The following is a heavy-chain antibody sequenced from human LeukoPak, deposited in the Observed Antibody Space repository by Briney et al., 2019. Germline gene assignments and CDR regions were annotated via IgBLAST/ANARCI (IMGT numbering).Heavy chain of an antibody. CDR1: GGSISSYY. Sequence: SETLSLTCTVSGGSISSYYWSWIRQPPGKGLEWIGYIYYSGSTNYNPSLKSRVTISVDTSKNQFSLKLSSVTAADTAEYYCARGPVFPYYFDYWGQGTLVTVSS. D-gene: IGHD2-21*01. J-gene: IGHJ4*02. CDR2: IYYSGST. CDR3: ARGPVFPYYFDY. V-gene: IGHV4-59*01.